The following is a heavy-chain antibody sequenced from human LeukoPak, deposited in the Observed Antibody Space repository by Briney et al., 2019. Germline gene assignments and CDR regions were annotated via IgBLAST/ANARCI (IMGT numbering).Heavy chain of an antibody. CDR2: IYYSGST. CDR1: GGSISSYY. V-gene: IGHV4-59*01. J-gene: IGHJ3*02. D-gene: IGHD3-22*01. CDR3: ARVSYYYDSSGPRAIDAFDI. Sequence: SETLSLTCTVSGGSISSYYWSWIRQPPGKGLEWIGYIYYSGSTNYNPSLKSRVTISVDTSRNQFSLKLSSVTAADTAVYYCARVSYYYDSSGPRAIDAFDIWGQGTMVTVSS.